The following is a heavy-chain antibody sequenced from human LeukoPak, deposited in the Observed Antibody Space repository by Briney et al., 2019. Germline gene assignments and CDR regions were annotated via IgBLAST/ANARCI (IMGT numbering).Heavy chain of an antibody. Sequence: SETLSLTCNVSGGSIGSYYWTWLRPPPRGGLECSGYIFYIVSTNYNPSLASRASISVDTPKNQFSLRLSSVTAADTAIYYCARGRARDGSYPWFDSWGQGTLVTVSS. CDR3: ARGRARDGSYPWFDS. D-gene: IGHD3-10*01. CDR2: IFYIVST. J-gene: IGHJ5*01. V-gene: IGHV4-59*01. CDR1: GGSIGSYY.